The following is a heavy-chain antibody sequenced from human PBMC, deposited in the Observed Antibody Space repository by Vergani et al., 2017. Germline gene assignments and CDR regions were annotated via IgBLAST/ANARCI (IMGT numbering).Heavy chain of an antibody. CDR2: IVVGSGNK. J-gene: IGHJ5*02. CDR3: AAGRYSGSYGWFDP. CDR1: GFTFTSPA. V-gene: IGHV1-58*01. Sequence: QMQLVPSGPEVKKPGTPVKVSCKASGFTFTSPAVQWVRQARGHRLGWIGWIVVGSGNKNSAQRFQERVTITWDMSKSTAYMELSRLRSEDTAVYYCAAGRYSGSYGWFDPWCQGTLVTVSS. D-gene: IGHD1-26*01.